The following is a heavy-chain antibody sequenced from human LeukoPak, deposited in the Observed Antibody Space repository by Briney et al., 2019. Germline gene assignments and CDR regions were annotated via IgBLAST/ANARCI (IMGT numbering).Heavy chain of an antibody. V-gene: IGHV3-21*04. CDR2: ISSSSSYI. CDR1: GFTFSSYS. J-gene: IGHJ4*02. D-gene: IGHD6-19*01. CDR3: ARDLSSGWDEGGYYFDY. Sequence: GGSLRLSCAASGFTFSSYSMNWVRQAPGEGLEWVSSISSSSSYIYYADSVKGRFTISRDNAKNSLYLQMNSLRAEDTAVYYCARDLSSGWDEGGYYFDYWGQGTLVTVSS.